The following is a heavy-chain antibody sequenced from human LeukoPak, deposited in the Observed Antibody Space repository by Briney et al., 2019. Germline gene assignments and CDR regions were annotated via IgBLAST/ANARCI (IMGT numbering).Heavy chain of an antibody. D-gene: IGHD2-8*01. Sequence: SETLSLTCTVSGGSISSYYWGWIRQPPGKGLEWIGSMYYSGSTYYNPSLKSRVTISVDTSKNQFSLKLSSVTAADTAVYYCARFVYARYFSWFDPWGQGTLVTVSS. CDR2: MYYSGST. CDR3: ARFVYARYFSWFDP. CDR1: GGSISSYY. V-gene: IGHV4-39*07. J-gene: IGHJ5*02.